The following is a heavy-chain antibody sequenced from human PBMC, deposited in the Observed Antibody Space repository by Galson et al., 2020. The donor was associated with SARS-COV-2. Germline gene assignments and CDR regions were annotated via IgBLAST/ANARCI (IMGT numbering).Heavy chain of an antibody. V-gene: IGHV4-38-2*02. CDR3: ARDEYSSSSVDY. D-gene: IGHD6-6*01. Sequence: SETLSLTCAVSGYSISSGYYWGWIRQPPGKGLEWIGSIYHSGSTYYNPYLKSRVTISVDTSKNQFSLKLSSVTAADTAVYYCARDEYSSSSVDYWGQGTLVTVSS. CDR1: GYSISSGYY. J-gene: IGHJ4*02. CDR2: IYHSGST.